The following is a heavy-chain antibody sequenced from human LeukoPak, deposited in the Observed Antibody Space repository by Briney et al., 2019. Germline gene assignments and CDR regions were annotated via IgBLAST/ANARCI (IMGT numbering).Heavy chain of an antibody. D-gene: IGHD3-9*01. CDR3: ASRGYDSPDYYYYGMDV. V-gene: IGHV4-34*01. Sequence: SETLSLTCAVYGWTFSGYYWSWLRQPPGKGRKWLAETNHSGSTNYNPSLKSRVTISVDTSKNQFSLKLSSVTAADTAVYYCASRGYDSPDYYYYGMDVWGKGTTVTVSS. CDR1: GWTFSGYY. J-gene: IGHJ6*04. CDR2: TNHSGST.